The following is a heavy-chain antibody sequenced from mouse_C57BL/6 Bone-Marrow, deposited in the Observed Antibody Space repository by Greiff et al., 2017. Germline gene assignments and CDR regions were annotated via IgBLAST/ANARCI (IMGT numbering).Heavy chain of an antibody. D-gene: IGHD1-1*01. Sequence: EVKLMESGGGLVKPGGSLKLSCAASGFTFSSYTMSWVRQTPEKRLQWVAAISGGGGNNYYPDSVKGRFTISRDNDKNILYLQMSSLRSEDTALYYCSRQVTTVLATKYFDVWGTGTTVTVSS. J-gene: IGHJ1*03. CDR3: SRQVTTVLATKYFDV. CDR1: GFTFSSYT. V-gene: IGHV5-9*01. CDR2: ISGGGGNN.